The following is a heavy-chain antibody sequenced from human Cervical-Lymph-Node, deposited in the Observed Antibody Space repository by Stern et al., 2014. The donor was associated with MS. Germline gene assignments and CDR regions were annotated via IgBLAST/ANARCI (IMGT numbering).Heavy chain of an antibody. D-gene: IGHD3-16*01. CDR1: GYTLTNYF. J-gene: IGHJ4*02. Sequence: QVQLVLSGAEVKKPGASVKISCKASGYTLTNYFMHWVRQDPGQVLEWMVMISPSGGSASYAQKFQVRVTMNRDTSTNTVYMELSSLRSEDTAVYYCVRGGADYGDYWGQGTLVTVSS. CDR3: VRGGADYGDY. CDR2: ISPSGGSA. V-gene: IGHV1-46*01.